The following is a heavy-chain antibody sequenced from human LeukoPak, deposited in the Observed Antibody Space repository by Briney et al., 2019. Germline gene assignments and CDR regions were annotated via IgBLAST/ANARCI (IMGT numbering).Heavy chain of an antibody. CDR1: GFTFSSYA. D-gene: IGHD5-24*01. CDR3: ATGEMATIGDPWEFDY. CDR2: ISGSGGST. Sequence: GGSLRLSCAASGFTFSSYAMSWVRQAPGKGLEWVSAISGSGGSTYYADSVKGRFTISRDNAKNTPYLQMNSLRAEDTAVYYCATGEMATIGDPWEFDYWGRGTLVTVSS. V-gene: IGHV3-23*01. J-gene: IGHJ4*02.